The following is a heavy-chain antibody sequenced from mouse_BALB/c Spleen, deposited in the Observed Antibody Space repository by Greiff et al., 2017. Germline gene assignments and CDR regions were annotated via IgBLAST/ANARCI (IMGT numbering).Heavy chain of an antibody. V-gene: IGHV1-80*01. Sequence: QVQLQQSGAELVRPGSSVKISCKASGYAFSSYWMNWVKQRPGQGLEWIGQIYPGDGDTNYNGKFKGKATLTADKSSSTAYMQLSSLTSEDSAVYFCARRCTEYAMDYWGQGTSVTVSS. J-gene: IGHJ4*01. CDR1: GYAFSSYW. D-gene: IGHD1-1*01. CDR2: IYPGDGDT. CDR3: ARRCTEYAMDY.